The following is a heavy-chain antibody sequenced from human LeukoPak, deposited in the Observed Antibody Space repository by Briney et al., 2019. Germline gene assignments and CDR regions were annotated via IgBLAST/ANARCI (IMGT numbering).Heavy chain of an antibody. CDR1: RFTFSSYA. CDR2: ISGDGGNT. CDR3: VKDQYSGSYILGYFDC. Sequence: GGSLRLSCAASRFTFSSYAMSWVRQAPGKGLGWVSAISGDGGNTYYADSVKGRFTISRDNSKNTLYLQMNSLRAEDTAVYYCVKDQYSGSYILGYFDCWGQGTLVTVSS. D-gene: IGHD1-26*01. J-gene: IGHJ4*02. V-gene: IGHV3-23*01.